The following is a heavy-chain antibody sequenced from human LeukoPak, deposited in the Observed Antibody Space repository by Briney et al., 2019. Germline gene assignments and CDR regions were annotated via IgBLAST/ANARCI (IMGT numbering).Heavy chain of an antibody. CDR3: ARGLVAYCGGDCYSAVDY. Sequence: GASVKVSCKASGYTFTSYGISWVRQAPGQGLEWMGWISAYNGNTNYAQKLQGRVTMTTDTSTSTAYMELRSLRSDDTAVYYCARGLVAYCGGDCYSAVDYWGQGTLVTVSS. D-gene: IGHD2-21*02. V-gene: IGHV1-18*01. CDR1: GYTFTSYG. CDR2: ISAYNGNT. J-gene: IGHJ4*02.